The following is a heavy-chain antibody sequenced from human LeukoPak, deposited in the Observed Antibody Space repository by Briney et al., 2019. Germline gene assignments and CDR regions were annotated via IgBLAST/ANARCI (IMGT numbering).Heavy chain of an antibody. CDR2: ISAYNGST. V-gene: IGHV1-18*01. CDR3: ARGPHYYDSSGYYPWEYFQH. Sequence: ASVKVSCKASGYTFTSYGISWVRQAPGQGLEWMGWISAYNGSTNYAQKLQGRVTMTTDTSTSTAYMELRSLRSDDTAVYYCARGPHYYDSSGYYPWEYFQHWGQGTLVTVSS. J-gene: IGHJ1*01. CDR1: GYTFTSYG. D-gene: IGHD3-22*01.